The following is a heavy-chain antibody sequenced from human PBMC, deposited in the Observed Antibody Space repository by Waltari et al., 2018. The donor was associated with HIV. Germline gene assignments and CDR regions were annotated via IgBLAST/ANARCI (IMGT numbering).Heavy chain of an antibody. CDR2: IFHSGST. CDR1: GGSISSPNW. D-gene: IGHD6-19*01. V-gene: IGHV4-4*02. J-gene: IGHJ4*02. CDR3: VKEGGAVAGRFDY. Sequence: QVQLQESGPGLVKPSGTLSLTCDVSGGSISSPNWWSWVRQSPERGLEWIGEIFHSGSTNDNPALKRRVIISVDKSRNQFTLKLSSVTAADTAVYYCVKEGGAVAGRFDYWGQGTLVTVSS.